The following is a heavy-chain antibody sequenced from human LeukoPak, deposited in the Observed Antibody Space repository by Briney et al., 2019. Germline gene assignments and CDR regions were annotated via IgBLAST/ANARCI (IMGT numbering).Heavy chain of an antibody. J-gene: IGHJ4*02. CDR3: TTDYVHYYGSGSYYDRFDY. Sequence: PGGSLRLSCAASGFTFSNAWMSWVRQAPGKGLEWVGRIKSKTDGGTTDYAAPVKGRFTISRDDSKNTLYLQMNSLKTEDTAVYYCTTDYVHYYGSGSYYDRFDYWGQGTLVTVSS. CDR2: IKSKTDGGTT. D-gene: IGHD3-10*01. CDR1: GFTFSNAW. V-gene: IGHV3-15*01.